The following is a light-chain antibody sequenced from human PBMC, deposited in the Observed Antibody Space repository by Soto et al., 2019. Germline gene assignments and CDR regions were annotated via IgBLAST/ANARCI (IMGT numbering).Light chain of an antibody. Sequence: QSVLTQPPSASGTPGQRVTISCSTSSSNLGDNAVNWYQHVPGTAPKLLIYSYDVSNRPSGVSNRFSGSKSGNTASLTISGLQAEDEADYYCSSYKRSSTLEVFGTGTKVPVL. CDR3: SSYKRSSTLEV. V-gene: IGLV1-44*01. J-gene: IGLJ1*01. CDR1: SSNLGDNA. CDR2: SYDVS.